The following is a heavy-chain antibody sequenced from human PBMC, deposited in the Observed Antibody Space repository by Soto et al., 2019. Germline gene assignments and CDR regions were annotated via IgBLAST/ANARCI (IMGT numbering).Heavy chain of an antibody. J-gene: IGHJ6*02. CDR3: ARSTYYDILTGYYYYYAMDV. CDR2: IYSEGTP. Sequence: GGSLRLSCAASGFTVGSNYMSWVRQTPGKGLEWVSVIYSEGTPYYADSVKGRFTISRENSNNTLYLHMNNLRAEDTAVYYCARSTYYDILTGYYYYYAMDVCGQGTTVTVSS. V-gene: IGHV3-53*01. D-gene: IGHD3-9*01. CDR1: GFTVGSNY.